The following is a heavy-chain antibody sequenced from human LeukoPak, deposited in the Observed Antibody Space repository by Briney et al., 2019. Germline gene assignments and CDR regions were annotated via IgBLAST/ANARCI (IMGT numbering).Heavy chain of an antibody. D-gene: IGHD3-10*01. CDR3: ARDRGDGSGSYYNYYYYMDV. J-gene: IGHJ6*03. V-gene: IGHV1-46*01. Sequence: ASVKVSCKASGYTFTGYYMHWVRQAPGQGLEWMGIINPSGGSTSYAQKFQGRVTMTRDMSTSTVYMELSSLRSEDTAVYYCARDRGDGSGSYYNYYYYMDVWGKGTTVTVSS. CDR2: INPSGGST. CDR1: GYTFTGYY.